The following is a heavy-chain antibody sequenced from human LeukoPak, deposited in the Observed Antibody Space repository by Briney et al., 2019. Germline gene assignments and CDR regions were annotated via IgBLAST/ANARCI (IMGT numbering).Heavy chain of an antibody. D-gene: IGHD1-26*01. CDR3: ASVSVWELATHPGGSFDY. CDR2: IYHTGTT. CDR1: GGLISRIEYY. V-gene: IGHV4-30-4*01. J-gene: IGHJ4*02. Sequence: SETLTLTCTVSGGLISRIEYYWGWVRQSPVRGLEWLGHIYHTGTTLYSPHLNNRLTLSVDSSKNQFSLTLNSVTAADTAVYYCASVSVWELATHPGGSFDYWGRGILVTVSS.